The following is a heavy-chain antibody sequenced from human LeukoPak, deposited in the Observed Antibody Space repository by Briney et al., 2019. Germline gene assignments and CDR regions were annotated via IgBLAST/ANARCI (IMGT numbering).Heavy chain of an antibody. CDR1: GGSISSSSHY. CDR2: INYSGST. CDR3: ARGGEDTGGVYYYGMDV. D-gene: IGHD5-18*01. V-gene: IGHV4-39*02. J-gene: IGHJ6*02. Sequence: SETLSLTCTVSGGSISSSSHYWGWIRQATGKGLEWIGSINYSGSTYYNPSLWSRVTISVDTSKNHFSLKLSSVTAADTAVYYCARGGEDTGGVYYYGMDVWGQGTTVTVSS.